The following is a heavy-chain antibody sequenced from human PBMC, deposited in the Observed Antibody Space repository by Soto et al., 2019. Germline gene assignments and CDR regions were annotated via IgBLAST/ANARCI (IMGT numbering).Heavy chain of an antibody. J-gene: IGHJ5*02. V-gene: IGHV4-30-4*01. Sequence: QVQLQESGPGLVKPSQTLSLTCTVSGGSISSGDYYWSWIRQPPGKGLEWIGYIYYSGSTFYNPSLKNRVTISLDTSKIQFSLKLSSVTAADTAVYYCVREGGDNWSDPGAREPWSPSPQ. D-gene: IGHD3-16*01. CDR3: VREGGDNWSDP. CDR2: IYYSGST. CDR1: GGSISSGDYY.